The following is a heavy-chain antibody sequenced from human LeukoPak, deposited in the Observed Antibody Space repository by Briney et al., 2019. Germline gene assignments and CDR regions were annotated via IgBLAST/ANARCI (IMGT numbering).Heavy chain of an antibody. CDR2: IYHSGST. V-gene: IGHV4-38-2*01. D-gene: IGHD3-3*01. CDR3: ARTYYDFWSGYPGDAFDI. Sequence: PSETLSLTCAVSGYSISSGYYWGWIRQPPGKGLEWIGSIYHSGSTYYNPSLKSRVTISVDTSKNQFSLELSSVTAADTAVYYCARTYYDFWSGYPGDAFDIWGQGTMVTVSS. CDR1: GYSISSGYY. J-gene: IGHJ3*02.